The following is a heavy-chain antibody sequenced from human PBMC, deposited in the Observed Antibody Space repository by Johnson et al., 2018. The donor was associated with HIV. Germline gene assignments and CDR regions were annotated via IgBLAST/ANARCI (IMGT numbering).Heavy chain of an antibody. CDR2: ISYDGTEK. CDR3: VRDEYSFHI. V-gene: IGHV3-30*04. D-gene: IGHD2/OR15-2a*01. CDR1: GFTFSSYA. Sequence: QVHLVESGGGVVQPGRSLRLSCAASGFTFSSYAMHWVRQAPGKGLEWVAVISYDGTEKYFADSVKGRFTISSDNANKNLYLEKSGLRSDDTAFYYFVRDEYSFHIGGRGTLVTVSS. J-gene: IGHJ3*02.